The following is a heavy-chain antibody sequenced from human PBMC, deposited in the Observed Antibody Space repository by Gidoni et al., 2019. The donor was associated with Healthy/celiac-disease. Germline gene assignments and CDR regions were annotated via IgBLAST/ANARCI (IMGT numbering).Heavy chain of an antibody. J-gene: IGHJ4*02. D-gene: IGHD6-19*01. CDR2: ISGSGGST. CDR1: GFTFSSHA. V-gene: IGHV3-23*01. Sequence: EVQLLESGGGLVQPGGSLRLSCAASGFTFSSHAMSWVRQAPGKGLEWVSAISGSGGSTYYADSVKGRFTISRDNSKNTLYLQMNSLRAEDTAVYYCAKGPRPQYSSGPTPFDYWGQGTLVTVSS. CDR3: AKGPRPQYSSGPTPFDY.